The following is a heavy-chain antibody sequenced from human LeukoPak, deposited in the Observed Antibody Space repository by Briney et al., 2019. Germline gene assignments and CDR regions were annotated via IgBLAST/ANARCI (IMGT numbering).Heavy chain of an antibody. CDR2: IRHDGSYQ. J-gene: IGHJ4*02. V-gene: IGHV3-30*02. CDR1: GFTFSSCG. CDR3: AKNRDSSDYPRDFDF. Sequence: GGSLRLPCAAFGFTFSSCGMHWVRQTPGKGLEWVAFIRHDGSYQQYADSVKGRFTVSRDNSKDMVYLQMNSLRTEDTAVYYCAKNRDSSDYPRDFDFWGQGTLVTVSS. D-gene: IGHD3-22*01.